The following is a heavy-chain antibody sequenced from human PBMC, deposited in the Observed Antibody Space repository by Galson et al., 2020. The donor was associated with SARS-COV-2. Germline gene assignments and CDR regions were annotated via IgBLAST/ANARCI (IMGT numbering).Heavy chain of an antibody. V-gene: IGHV3-66*01. Sequence: WVRQAPGKGLEWVSVIDGGGRTYYADSVKGRFTISRDNSKNTLHLQMNSLRVDDTAVYYCARSPRYCTGGRCSSGAFDYWGQGTLVTVSS. CDR3: ARSPRYCTGGRCSSGAFDY. CDR2: IDGGGRT. D-gene: IGHD2-15*01. J-gene: IGHJ4*02.